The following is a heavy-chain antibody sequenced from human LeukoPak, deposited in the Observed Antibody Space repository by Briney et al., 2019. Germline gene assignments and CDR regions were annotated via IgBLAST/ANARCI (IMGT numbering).Heavy chain of an antibody. Sequence: GGSLRLSCAASRLTFSNAWMNWVRQAPGKGLEWVGRIKSKADGETTDYAAPVKGRFTTSRDDSNNMVYLQMNSLKIEDTAVYYCAIDEPNYAPYDFDYWGQGTLVTVSS. J-gene: IGHJ4*02. V-gene: IGHV3-15*01. CDR2: IKSKADGETT. CDR1: RLTFSNAW. D-gene: IGHD4/OR15-4a*01. CDR3: AIDEPNYAPYDFDY.